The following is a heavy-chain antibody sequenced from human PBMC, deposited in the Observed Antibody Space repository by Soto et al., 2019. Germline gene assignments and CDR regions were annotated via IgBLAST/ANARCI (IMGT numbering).Heavy chain of an antibody. V-gene: IGHV4-34*12. J-gene: IGHJ4*01. CDR2: IFHGGST. Sequence: SETLSLTCAVYDGSFSGYYWSWIRQPPGKGLEWIGEIFHGGSTNYSPSLKSRVTISVDTSKNQFSLELSSVTAADTAVYFCARPHYDSNTFYSFFDYRGHGTPVTV. CDR1: DGSFSGYY. D-gene: IGHD3-22*01. CDR3: ARPHYDSNTFYSFFDY.